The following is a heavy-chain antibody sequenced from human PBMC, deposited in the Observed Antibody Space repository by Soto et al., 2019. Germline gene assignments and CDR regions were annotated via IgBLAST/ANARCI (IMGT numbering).Heavy chain of an antibody. CDR3: ARRMVRGIITFAY. J-gene: IGHJ4*02. CDR2: IYYNGST. V-gene: IGHV4-39*01. Sequence: SETLSLTCTVSGGSISSSSYYWGWIRQPPGMGLEWIGTIYYNGSTSYTPSLKSRVTISVDTSKNQFSLILSSVTAADTAVYYCARRMVRGIITFAYWGQGALVTVSA. D-gene: IGHD3-10*01. CDR1: GGSISSSSYY.